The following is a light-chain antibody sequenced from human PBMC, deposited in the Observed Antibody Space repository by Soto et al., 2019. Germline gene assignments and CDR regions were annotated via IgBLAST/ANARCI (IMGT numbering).Light chain of an antibody. V-gene: IGKV3-15*01. Sequence: EIVMTQSPGTLSVSPGARATLSCRASQTVSRHLAWYQQKPGQAPRLLIFGASTRATGIPDRFSGSGSGTDFTLTISFLQSEDFAVYYCQQYNTWPLITFGPGTRLEI. CDR1: QTVSRH. CDR3: QQYNTWPLIT. J-gene: IGKJ5*01. CDR2: GAS.